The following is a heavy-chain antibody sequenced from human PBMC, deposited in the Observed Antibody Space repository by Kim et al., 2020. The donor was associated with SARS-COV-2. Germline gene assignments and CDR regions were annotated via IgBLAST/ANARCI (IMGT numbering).Heavy chain of an antibody. D-gene: IGHD3-10*01. V-gene: IGHV3-9*01. CDR3: AKDRAASGTMVRD. J-gene: IGHJ4*02. CDR1: GFTFDDYA. CDR2: ISWNSGSI. Sequence: GGSLRLSCAASGFTFDDYAMHWVRQAPGKGLEWVSGISWNSGSIGYADSVKGRFTISRDNAKNSLYLQMNSLRAEDTALYYCAKDRAASGTMVRDWGQGTLVTVSS.